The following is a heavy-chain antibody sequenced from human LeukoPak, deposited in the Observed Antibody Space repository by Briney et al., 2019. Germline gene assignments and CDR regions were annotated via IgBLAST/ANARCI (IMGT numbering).Heavy chain of an antibody. CDR3: ARLVHVDIVATIEGGYY. J-gene: IGHJ4*02. CDR2: IYYSGST. D-gene: IGHD5-12*01. V-gene: IGHV4-39*01. CDR1: GGSISSSSYY. Sequence: SETLSLTCTVSGGSISSSSYYWGWIRQPPGKGLEWIGSIYYSGSTYYNPSLKSRVTISVDTSKNQFSLKLSSVTAADTAVYNCARLVHVDIVATIEGGYYWGKGTLVTVSS.